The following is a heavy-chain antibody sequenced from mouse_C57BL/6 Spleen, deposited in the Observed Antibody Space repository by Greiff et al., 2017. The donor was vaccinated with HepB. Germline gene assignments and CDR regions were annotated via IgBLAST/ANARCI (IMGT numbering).Heavy chain of an antibody. CDR2: IDPSDSYT. CDR1: GYTFTSYW. D-gene: IGHD3-2*02. J-gene: IGHJ4*01. CDR3: ARRGQLRLSSDAMDY. V-gene: IGHV1-50*01. Sequence: QVQLQQPGAELVKPGASVKLSCKASGYTFTSYWMQWVKQRPGQGLEWIGEIDPSDSYTNYNQKFKGKATLTVDTSSSTAYMQLSSLISEDSAVYYCARRGQLRLSSDAMDYWGQGTSVTVSS.